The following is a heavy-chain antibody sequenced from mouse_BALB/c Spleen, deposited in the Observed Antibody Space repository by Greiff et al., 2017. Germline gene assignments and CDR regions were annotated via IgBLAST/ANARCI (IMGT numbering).Heavy chain of an antibody. CDR3: ARYGNYYFDD. V-gene: IGHV1S81*02. J-gene: IGHJ2*01. Sequence: VQLQQSGAELVKPGASVKLSCKASGYTFTSYWMHWVKQRPGQGLEWIGEINPSNGRTNYNEKFKSKATLTVDKSSSTAYMQLSSLTSEDSAVYYCARYGNYYFDDWGQGTTLTVSS. CDR2: INPSNGRT. CDR1: GYTFTSYW. D-gene: IGHD2-1*01.